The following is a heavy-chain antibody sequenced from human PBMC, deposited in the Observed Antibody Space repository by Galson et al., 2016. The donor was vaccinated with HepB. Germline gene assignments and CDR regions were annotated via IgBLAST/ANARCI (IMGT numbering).Heavy chain of an antibody. V-gene: IGHV3-23*01. CDR1: GYTFRTFA. D-gene: IGHD1-1*01. CDR3: VKDTGNPAGSYDY. J-gene: IGHJ4*02. Sequence: SLRLSCAVSGYTFRTFAMAWVRQAPGKRLEWVAGLGGTGGDKHYGESVEGRFIISRDNIEDMLYLQMNNLRVEDTAVYFCVKDTGNPAGSYDYWGQGTLVTVAS. CDR2: LGGTGGDK.